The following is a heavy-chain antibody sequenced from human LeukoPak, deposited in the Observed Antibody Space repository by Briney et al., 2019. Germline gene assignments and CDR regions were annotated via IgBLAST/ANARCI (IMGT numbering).Heavy chain of an antibody. CDR2: INPDGTIA. J-gene: IGHJ4*02. CDR1: AFTFSSYW. CDR3: ARCCSATRCPADS. Sequence: GGSLRLSRAASAFTFSSYWLHWVRQAPGEGLVWVSQINPDGTIATYADSVKGRFTISRDNSKNTLYLQINSLKAEDTAVYYCARCCSATRCPADSWGQGSLVTVSS. V-gene: IGHV3-74*01. D-gene: IGHD2-15*01.